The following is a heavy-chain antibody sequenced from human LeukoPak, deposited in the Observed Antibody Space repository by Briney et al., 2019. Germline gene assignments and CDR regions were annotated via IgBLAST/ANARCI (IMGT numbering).Heavy chain of an antibody. CDR1: GFTFSSYE. CDR2: IRYDGSNK. Sequence: GGSLRLSCAASGFTFSSYEMNWVRQAPGKGLEWVAFIRYDGSNKYYADSVKGRFTISRDNSKSTLYLQMNSLRVEDTAVYYCANIVGYCSSTNCPFHYWGQGTLVTVSS. D-gene: IGHD2-2*01. V-gene: IGHV3-30*02. J-gene: IGHJ4*02. CDR3: ANIVGYCSSTNCPFHY.